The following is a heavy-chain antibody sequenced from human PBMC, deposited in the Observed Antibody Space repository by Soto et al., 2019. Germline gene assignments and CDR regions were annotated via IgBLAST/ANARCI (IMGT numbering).Heavy chain of an antibody. J-gene: IGHJ4*02. Sequence: QTPGKGLECIGTIYYIGETYYNPSLGSRVTISIDTSKNHFSLNLTSVTASDTAIYYCARPGSFWGQAVLGTVSS. CDR3: ARPGSF. V-gene: IGHV4-39*01. D-gene: IGHD3-16*02. CDR2: IYYIGET.